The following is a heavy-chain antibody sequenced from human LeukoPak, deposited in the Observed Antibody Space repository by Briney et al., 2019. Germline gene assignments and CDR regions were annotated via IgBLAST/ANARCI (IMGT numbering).Heavy chain of an antibody. V-gene: IGHV3-21*01. CDR3: ARGRYYGSGSYGGYYGMDV. D-gene: IGHD3-10*01. Sequence: GGSLRLSCAASGFSLSIYDMVWVRQAPGKGLEWIASTGLSSSYIGYADSVKGRFTISRDNGENSVYLQMNSLRAEDTAVYYCARGRYYGSGSYGGYYGMDVWGQGTTVTVSS. CDR1: GFSLSIYD. CDR2: TGLSSSYI. J-gene: IGHJ6*02.